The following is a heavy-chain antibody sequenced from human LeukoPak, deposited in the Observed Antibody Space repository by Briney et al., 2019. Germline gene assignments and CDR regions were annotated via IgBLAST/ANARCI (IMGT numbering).Heavy chain of an antibody. D-gene: IGHD6-6*01. CDR1: GYTFTSYY. J-gene: IGHJ3*02. V-gene: IGHV1-46*01. CDR2: INPSGGST. CDR3: ARESSSGNDAFDI. Sequence: ASVKVSCKASGYTFTSYYMHGVRQAPGQGLEWMGIINPSGGSTSYAQKFQGRDTMTRDMSTSTVYMELSSLRSEDTAVYYCARESSSGNDAFDIWGQGTMVTVSS.